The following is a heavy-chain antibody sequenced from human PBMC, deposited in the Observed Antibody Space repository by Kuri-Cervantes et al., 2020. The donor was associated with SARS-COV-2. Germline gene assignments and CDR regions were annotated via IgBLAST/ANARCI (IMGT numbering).Heavy chain of an antibody. CDR3: ARVTGSSSWYDSRPNHNWFDP. CDR2: IYTSGST. D-gene: IGHD6-13*01. J-gene: IGHJ5*02. CDR1: GGSISSYY. Sequence: ESLKISCTVSGGSISSYYWSWIRQPAGKGLEWIGRIYTSGSTNYNPSLKSRVTISVDTSKNQFSLELSSVTAADTAVYYCARVTGSSSWYDSRPNHNWFDPWGQGTLVTVSS. V-gene: IGHV4-4*07.